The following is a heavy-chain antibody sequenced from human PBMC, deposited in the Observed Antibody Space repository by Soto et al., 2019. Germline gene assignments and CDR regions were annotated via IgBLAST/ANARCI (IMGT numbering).Heavy chain of an antibody. V-gene: IGHV3-23*01. Sequence: GGSLRLSCAASGFTFSNSVINWVRQAPGKGLEWVSAIINTGGTYYADSVKGRFAISRDTSKNTLSLQMNNLRAEDTAVYYCARNNWFDYWGQGTLVTVSS. J-gene: IGHJ5*01. CDR3: ARNNWFDY. CDR1: GFTFSNSV. CDR2: IINTGGT.